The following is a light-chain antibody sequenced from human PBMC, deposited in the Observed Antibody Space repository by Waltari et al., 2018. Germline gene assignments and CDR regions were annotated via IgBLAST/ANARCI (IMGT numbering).Light chain of an antibody. Sequence: SALTQPRSVSGSPGQSVTISCTGTTSDVGGYNYFSWYQHHPSKAPKLMIFDVTQPPSVVPDRFSGSKSANAASLTISGLQAEDEADYYCCSFAGTYTWVFGGGTKVTVL. CDR3: CSFAGTYTWV. CDR1: TSDVGGYNY. J-gene: IGLJ3*02. V-gene: IGLV2-11*01. CDR2: DVT.